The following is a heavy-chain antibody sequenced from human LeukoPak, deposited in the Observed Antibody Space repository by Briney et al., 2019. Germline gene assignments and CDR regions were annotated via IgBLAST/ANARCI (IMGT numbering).Heavy chain of an antibody. CDR2: INHSGST. J-gene: IGHJ6*03. Sequence: SETLSLTCAVYGGSFSGYYWSWIRQPPGKGLEWIGEINHSGSTNYNPSLKSRVTISVDTSKNQLSLKLSSVTAADTAVYYCARTTEGGYTYDYFYYYMDVWGKGTTVTISS. CDR1: GGSFSGYY. CDR3: ARTTEGGYTYDYFYYYMDV. V-gene: IGHV4-34*01. D-gene: IGHD5-18*01.